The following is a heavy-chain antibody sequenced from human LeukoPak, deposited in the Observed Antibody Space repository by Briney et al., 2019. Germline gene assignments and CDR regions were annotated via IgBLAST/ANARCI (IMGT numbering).Heavy chain of an antibody. CDR2: IYYSGST. CDR3: ARSSSWFPPFDY. J-gene: IGHJ4*02. Sequence: KPSETLSLTCTVSGGSISSYYWSWIRQPPGKGLEWIGYIYYSGSTNYNPSLKSRVTISVDTSKNQFSLKLGSVTAADTAVYYCARSSSWFPPFDYWGQGTLVTVSS. D-gene: IGHD6-13*01. CDR1: GGSISSYY. V-gene: IGHV4-59*01.